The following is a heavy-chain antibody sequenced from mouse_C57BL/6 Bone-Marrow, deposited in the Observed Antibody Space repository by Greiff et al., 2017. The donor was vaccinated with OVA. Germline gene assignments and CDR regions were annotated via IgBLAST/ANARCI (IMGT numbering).Heavy chain of an antibody. J-gene: IGHJ2*01. D-gene: IGHD1-1*01. CDR3: ARWELLRRGDY. V-gene: IGHV1-59*01. CDR2: IDPSDSYT. Sequence: QVQLQQPGAELVRPGTSVKLSCKASGYTFTSYWMHWVKQRPGQGLEWIGVIDPSDSYTNYNQKFKGKATLTVDTSSSTAYMQLSSLTSEDSAVYYCARWELLRRGDYWGQGTTLTVSS. CDR1: GYTFTSYW.